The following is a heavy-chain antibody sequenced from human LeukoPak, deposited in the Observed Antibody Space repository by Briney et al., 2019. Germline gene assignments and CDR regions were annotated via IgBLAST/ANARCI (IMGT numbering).Heavy chain of an antibody. D-gene: IGHD2-15*01. CDR1: GSTFSSYA. CDR3: AREIVVVVAASGAFDI. J-gene: IGHJ3*02. Sequence: PGGSLRLSCAASGSTFSSYAMSWVRQAPGKGLEWVSAISGSGGSTYYADSVKGRFTISGDNAKNSLYLQMNSLRAEDTAVYYCAREIVVVVAASGAFDIWGQGTMVTVSS. V-gene: IGHV3-23*01. CDR2: ISGSGGST.